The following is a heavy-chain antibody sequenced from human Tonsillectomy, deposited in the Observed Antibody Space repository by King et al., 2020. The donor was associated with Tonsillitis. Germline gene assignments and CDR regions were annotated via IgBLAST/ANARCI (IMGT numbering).Heavy chain of an antibody. CDR2: IWYDGSNK. D-gene: IGHD6-19*01. CDR3: AKEEGWQQVSSEGYHCEY. Sequence: VQLVESGGGVVQPGGSLRLSCAASGFMFSSYGMHWVRQAPVKGLEWVAFIWYDGSNKYYSDSVKGRFTISRDNSKNTLSLQMNSLRDDDTAVYYCAKEEGWQQVSSEGYHCEYWGQGTLVTVA. J-gene: IGHJ4*02. CDR1: GFMFSSYG. V-gene: IGHV3-30*02.